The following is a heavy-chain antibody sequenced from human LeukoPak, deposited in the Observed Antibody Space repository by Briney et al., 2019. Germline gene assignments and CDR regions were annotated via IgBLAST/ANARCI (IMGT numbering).Heavy chain of an antibody. J-gene: IGHJ5*02. CDR2: IYYSGST. CDR1: GITLSNYG. D-gene: IGHD3-10*01. V-gene: IGHV4-59*08. Sequence: GSLRLSCAVSGITLSNYGMSWVRQAPGKGLEWIGYIYYSGSTNYNPSLKSRVTISVDTSKNQFSLKLSSVTAADTAVYYCARLRRGFGELLFDPWGQGTLVTVSS. CDR3: ARLRRGFGELLFDP.